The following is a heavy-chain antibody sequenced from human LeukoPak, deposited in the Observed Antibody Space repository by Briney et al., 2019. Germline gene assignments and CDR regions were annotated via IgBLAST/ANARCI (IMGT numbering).Heavy chain of an antibody. Sequence: PGGSLRLSCAASGFTFSSYWMHWVRQAPGKGLVWVSRINSDGSSTSYADSVKGRFTISRDNSKNTLYLQMNSLRAEDTAVYYCARLRYFDWLPDYWGQGTLVTVSS. CDR3: ARLRYFDWLPDY. CDR2: INSDGSST. V-gene: IGHV3-74*01. D-gene: IGHD3-9*01. J-gene: IGHJ4*02. CDR1: GFTFSSYW.